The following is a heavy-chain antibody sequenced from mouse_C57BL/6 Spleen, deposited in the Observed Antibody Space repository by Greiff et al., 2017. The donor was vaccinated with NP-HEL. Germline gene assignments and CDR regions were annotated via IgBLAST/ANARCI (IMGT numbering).Heavy chain of an antibody. V-gene: IGHV1-66*01. CDR3: ASIDGSSYEYFDV. CDR2: IYPGSGNT. Sequence: QVQLKESGPELVKPGASVKISCKASGYSFTSYYIHWVKQRPGQGLEWIGWIYPGSGNTKYNEKFKGKATLTADTSSSTAYMQLSSLTSEDSAVYYCASIDGSSYEYFDVWGTGTTVTVSS. J-gene: IGHJ1*03. D-gene: IGHD1-1*01. CDR1: GYSFTSYY.